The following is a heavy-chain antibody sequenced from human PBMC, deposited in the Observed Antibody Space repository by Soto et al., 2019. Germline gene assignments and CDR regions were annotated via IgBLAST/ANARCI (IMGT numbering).Heavy chain of an antibody. V-gene: IGHV3-73*02. J-gene: IGHJ4*02. D-gene: IGHD6-19*01. CDR1: GFTFSGST. CDR2: IPSKTNTYAT. CDR3: TRQHLDVPVALAIDY. Sequence: EVQLVESGGGLVQPGGSLKLSCAASGFTFSGSTIHWVRQISGKGLEWVGRIPSKTNTYATAYAASVKGRFTISRDDSKNTAYLQMDSLKTEDTAVYYCTRQHLDVPVALAIDYWGQGTLVTVSS.